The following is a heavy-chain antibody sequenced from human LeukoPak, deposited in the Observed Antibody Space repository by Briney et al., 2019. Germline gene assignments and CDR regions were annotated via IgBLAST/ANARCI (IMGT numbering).Heavy chain of an antibody. Sequence: GASVKVSCKASGYTFTGYYMHWVRQAPGQGLEWMGWINPNSGGTNYAQKFQGRVTMTRDTSISTAYMELSRLRSDDTAVYYCTRKETGVFSDAFDIWGQGTMVTVSS. CDR1: GYTFTGYY. V-gene: IGHV1-2*02. CDR3: TRKETGVFSDAFDI. D-gene: IGHD7-27*01. J-gene: IGHJ3*02. CDR2: INPNSGGT.